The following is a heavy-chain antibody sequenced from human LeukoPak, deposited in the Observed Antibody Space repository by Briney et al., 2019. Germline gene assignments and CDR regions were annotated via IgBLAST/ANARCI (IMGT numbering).Heavy chain of an antibody. CDR1: GFTFSSYA. J-gene: IGHJ4*02. CDR3: ARYQAAVGFDY. V-gene: IGHV3-64*01. CDR2: ISNNGGST. D-gene: IGHD6-13*01. Sequence: GASLRLSCAAPGFTFSSYAMHWVRQAPGKGLEYVSAISNNGGSTYYANSMKGRFTISRDNSKNTLYLQMGSLRAEDMAVYYCARYQAAVGFDYWGQGTLVTVSS.